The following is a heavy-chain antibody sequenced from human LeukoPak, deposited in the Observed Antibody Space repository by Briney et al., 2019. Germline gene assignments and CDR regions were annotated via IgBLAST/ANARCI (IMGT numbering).Heavy chain of an antibody. CDR1: EYTLTELS. V-gene: IGHV1-24*01. J-gene: IGHJ3*02. D-gene: IGHD2-15*01. CDR3: ATRLAAHDAFDI. CDR2: FDPGDGET. Sequence: ASVKVSCKVSEYTLTELSMHWVRQAPGKGLEWMGGFDPGDGETIYAQKFQGRVTMTEDTSTDTAYMELSSLRSEDTAVYYCATRLAAHDAFDIWGQGTMVTVSS.